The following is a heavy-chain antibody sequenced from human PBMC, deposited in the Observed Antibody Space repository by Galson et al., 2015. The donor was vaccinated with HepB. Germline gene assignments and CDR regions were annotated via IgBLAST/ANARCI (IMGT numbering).Heavy chain of an antibody. CDR3: ARASVVVAATGEYYYYGMDV. Sequence: SVKVSCKASGYSFTSYGISWVRQAPGQGLEWMGWISAYNGNTNYAQKLQGRVTMTTDTSTSTAYMELRSLRSDDTAVYYCARASVVVAATGEYYYYGMDVWGQGTTVTVSS. CDR1: GYSFTSYG. CDR2: ISAYNGNT. J-gene: IGHJ6*02. D-gene: IGHD2-15*01. V-gene: IGHV1-18*01.